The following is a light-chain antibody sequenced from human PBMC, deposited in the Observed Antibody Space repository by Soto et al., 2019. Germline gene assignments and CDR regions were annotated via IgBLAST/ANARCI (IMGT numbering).Light chain of an antibody. CDR1: QSVSSY. CDR3: QQRSNWQVT. CDR2: DAS. J-gene: IGKJ5*01. V-gene: IGKV3-11*01. Sequence: EIVLTQSPATLSLSPGERATLSCRASQSVSSYLAWYQQKPGQAPRLLIYDASNRATGIPARFSGSGSGTDFTLSIDRLEPEDFAVYYCQQRSNWQVTFGQGTRLEIK.